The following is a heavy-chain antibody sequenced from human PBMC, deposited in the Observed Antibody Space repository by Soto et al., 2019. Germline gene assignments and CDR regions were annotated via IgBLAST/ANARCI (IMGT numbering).Heavy chain of an antibody. D-gene: IGHD2-15*01. J-gene: IGHJ5*02. CDR2: IYTSGST. CDR3: ARDSALYCSGGSCYPPSPWFDP. CDR1: GGSISSYY. Sequence: SETLSLTCTVSGGSISSYYWSWIRQPAGKGLEWIGRIYTSGSTNYNPSLKSRVTMSVDTSKNQFSLKLSSVTAADTAVYYCARDSALYCSGGSCYPPSPWFDPWGQGTLVTVS. V-gene: IGHV4-4*07.